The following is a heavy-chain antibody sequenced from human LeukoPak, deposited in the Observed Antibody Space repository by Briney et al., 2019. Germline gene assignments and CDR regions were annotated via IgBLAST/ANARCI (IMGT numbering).Heavy chain of an antibody. CDR1: GFTFSSYE. CDR2: ISSSGSTI. V-gene: IGHV3-48*03. D-gene: IGHD2-2*01. J-gene: IGHJ3*02. Sequence: PGGSLRLSCAASGFTFSSYEMNWVRQAPGKGLEWVSYISSSGSTIYYADSVKGRFTISRDNAKNSLYLQMNSLRAEDTAVYYCASWRGLVPAALRDAFDIWGQGTMVTVSS. CDR3: ASWRGLVPAALRDAFDI.